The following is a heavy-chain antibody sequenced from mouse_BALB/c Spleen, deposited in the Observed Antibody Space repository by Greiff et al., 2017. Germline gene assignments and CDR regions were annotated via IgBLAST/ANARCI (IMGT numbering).Heavy chain of an antibody. J-gene: IGHJ2*01. D-gene: IGHD4-1*01. CDR3: ARGAWDGDY. V-gene: IGHV1-87*01. CDR2: IYPGDGDT. Sequence: VQLQQSGAELARPGASVKLSCKASGYTFTSYWMQWVKQRPGQGLEWIGAIYPGDGDTRYTQKFKGKATLTADKSSSTAYMQLSSLASEDSAVYYCARGAWDGDYWGQGTTLTVSS. CDR1: GYTFTSYW.